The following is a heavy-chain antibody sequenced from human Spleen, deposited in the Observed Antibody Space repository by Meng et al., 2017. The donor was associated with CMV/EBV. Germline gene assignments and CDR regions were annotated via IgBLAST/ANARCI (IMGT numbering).Heavy chain of an antibody. J-gene: IGHJ4*02. CDR3: AKDITGALDY. Sequence: LSLTCAASGFTFDDYTMHWVRQAPGKGLEWVSLISWDGGSTYYADSVKGRFTISRDNSKNSLYLQMNSLRTEDTALYYCAKDITGALDYWGQGTLVTVSS. V-gene: IGHV3-43*01. CDR1: GFTFDDYT. CDR2: ISWDGGST.